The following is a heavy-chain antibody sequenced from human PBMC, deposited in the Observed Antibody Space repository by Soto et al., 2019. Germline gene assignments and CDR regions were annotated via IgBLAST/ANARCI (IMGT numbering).Heavy chain of an antibody. CDR3: ARLEGLATISYYFDF. Sequence: QLQLQESGPGLVKPSETLSLTCSVSGDSINSDKYYWGWIRQPPVKGLERIGSIYFRGNTYYNPSLQTLVTISLDKSKSQFSLKLNSVTAADSAVYFCARLEGLATISYYFDFWGQGALVPVSS. D-gene: IGHD3-9*01. V-gene: IGHV4-39*01. CDR2: IYFRGNT. CDR1: GDSINSDKYY. J-gene: IGHJ4*02.